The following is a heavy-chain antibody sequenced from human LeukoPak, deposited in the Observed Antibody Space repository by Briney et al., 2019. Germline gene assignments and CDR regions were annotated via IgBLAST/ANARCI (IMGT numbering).Heavy chain of an antibody. Sequence: SQTLSLTCTVSGGSISSGGYYWSWLRPPQGTGLEWIGYIYHSGSTYYNPSLKSQVTISVDRSKNQFSLKLSSVTAADTAVYYCASASSENHAFDIWGQGTMVTVSS. J-gene: IGHJ3*02. CDR1: GGSISSGGYY. CDR2: IYHSGST. D-gene: IGHD1-14*01. CDR3: ASASSENHAFDI. V-gene: IGHV4-30-2*01.